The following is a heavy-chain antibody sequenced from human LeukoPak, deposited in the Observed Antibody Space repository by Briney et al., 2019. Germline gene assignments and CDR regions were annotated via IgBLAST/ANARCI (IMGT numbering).Heavy chain of an antibody. CDR1: GYSFTSYW. Sequence: GESLKISCKGSGYSFTSYWIGWVRQMPGKGLEWMGIIYPGDSDTRYSPSFQGQVTISADKPISTAYLQWSSLKASDTAMYYCARAPDCSSTSCYYMDVWGKGTTVTVSS. V-gene: IGHV5-51*04. CDR3: ARAPDCSSTSCYYMDV. CDR2: IYPGDSDT. J-gene: IGHJ6*03. D-gene: IGHD2-2*01.